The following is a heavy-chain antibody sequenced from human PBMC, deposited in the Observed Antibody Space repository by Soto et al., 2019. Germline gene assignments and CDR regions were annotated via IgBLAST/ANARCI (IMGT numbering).Heavy chain of an antibody. CDR1: GGTFGSYA. J-gene: IGHJ4*02. CDR3: ARGAPHYDSSGYPPDYFDY. CDR2: IIPIFGTA. D-gene: IGHD3-22*01. V-gene: IGHV1-69*13. Sequence: SVKVSCKASGGTFGSYAISWVRQAPGQGLEWMGGIIPIFGTANYAQKFQGRVTITADESTSTAYMELSSLRSEDTAVYYCARGAPHYDSSGYPPDYFDYWGQGTLVTVSS.